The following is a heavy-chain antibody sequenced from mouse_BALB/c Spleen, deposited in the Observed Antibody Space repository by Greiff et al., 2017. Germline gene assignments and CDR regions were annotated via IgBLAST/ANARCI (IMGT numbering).Heavy chain of an antibody. J-gene: IGHJ3*01. CDR1: GYSFTSYW. Sequence: QVQLKESGPQLVRPGASVKISCKASGYSFTSYWMHWVKQRPGQGLEWIGMIDPSDSETRLNQKFKDKATLTVDKSSSTAYMQLSSPTSEDSAVYYCARGGPAWFAYWGQGTLVTVSA. V-gene: IGHV1S126*01. CDR3: ARGGPAWFAY. CDR2: IDPSDSET.